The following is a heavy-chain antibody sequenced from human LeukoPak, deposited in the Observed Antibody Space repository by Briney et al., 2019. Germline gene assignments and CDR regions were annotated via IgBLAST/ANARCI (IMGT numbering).Heavy chain of an antibody. D-gene: IGHD6-13*01. J-gene: IGHJ4*02. Sequence: SETLSLTCAVPGYSIGSGYYWGWIRQPPGKGLERIGSVYHDGISYHKPSLKSRVTMSVDMSKNQFSLNLSSVTAADTAMYYCARATYSRGPIDYWGQGTLVTVSS. V-gene: IGHV4-38-2*01. CDR3: ARATYSRGPIDY. CDR2: VYHDGIS. CDR1: GYSIGSGYY.